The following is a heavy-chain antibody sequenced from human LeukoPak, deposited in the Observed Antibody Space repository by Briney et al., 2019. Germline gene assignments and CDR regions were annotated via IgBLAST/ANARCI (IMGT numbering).Heavy chain of an antibody. CDR1: GFTFSTYS. CDR2: ISSSSII. V-gene: IGHV3-69-1*01. CDR3: ARDPCCGYSSY. Sequence: GGSLRLSCAASGFTFSTYSMNWVRQAPGKGLEWVSSISSSSIIYYADSVKGRFTISRDNAKNSLYLQMNSLRAEDTAVYYCARDPCCGYSSYWGQGTLVTVSS. J-gene: IGHJ4*02. D-gene: IGHD5-18*01.